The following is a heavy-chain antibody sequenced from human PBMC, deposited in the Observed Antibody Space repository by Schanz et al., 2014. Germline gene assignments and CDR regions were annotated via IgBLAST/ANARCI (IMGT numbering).Heavy chain of an antibody. J-gene: IGHJ5*02. CDR2: ISGRDGST. D-gene: IGHD3-10*01. CDR1: GFTLSNYA. CDR3: VRNILHRVYDAGSP. V-gene: IGHV3-23*04. Sequence: EVQLVESGGGLVQPGGSLRLSCSASGFTLSNYAMTWVRQAPGMGLEWVSAISGRDGSTYYADSVRGRFTISRDNSKNTLYLQMNSLRAEDTAVYYCVRNILHRVYDAGSPWGQGTLVTVSS.